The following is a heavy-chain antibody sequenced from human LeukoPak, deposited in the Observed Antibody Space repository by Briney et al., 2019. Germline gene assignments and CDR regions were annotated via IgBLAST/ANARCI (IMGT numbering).Heavy chain of an antibody. D-gene: IGHD5-12*01. CDR3: ARGGYGHWVDY. J-gene: IGHJ4*02. V-gene: IGHV4-34*01. Sequence: SETLSLTCAVYGGSFSGYYWSWIRQPPGKGLEWIGEINHSGSTNYNPSLKSRVTISVDTSKSQFSLKLSSVTAADTAVYYCARGGYGHWVDYWGQGTLVTVSS. CDR1: GGSFSGYY. CDR2: INHSGST.